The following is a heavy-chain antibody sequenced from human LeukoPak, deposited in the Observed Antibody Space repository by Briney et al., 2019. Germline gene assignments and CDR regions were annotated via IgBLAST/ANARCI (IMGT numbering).Heavy chain of an antibody. V-gene: IGHV3-48*03. D-gene: IGHD6-13*01. CDR1: GFTFSSYE. CDR2: ISSSGSTI. J-gene: IGHJ4*02. CDR3: ARSPDSIAAAGDFDY. Sequence: GGSLRLPCAASGFTFSSYEMNWVRQAPGKGLEWVSYISSSGSTIYYADSVKGRFTISRDNAKNSLYLQMNSLRAEDTAVYYCARSPDSIAAAGDFDYWGQGTLVTVSS.